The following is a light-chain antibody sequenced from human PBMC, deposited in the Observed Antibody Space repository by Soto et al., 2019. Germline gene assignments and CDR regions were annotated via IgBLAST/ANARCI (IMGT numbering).Light chain of an antibody. Sequence: DIQMTQSPSSLSASVGDRVTITCRASQSIGSLLNWFQQKPGKAPNLLIYAASSLHSGVPTRFSGSGSGTDFTLTISSLQPEYIANFCCQQSYSSWTFGQGTKVEIK. CDR2: AAS. CDR3: QQSYSSWT. J-gene: IGKJ1*01. V-gene: IGKV1-39*01. CDR1: QSIGSL.